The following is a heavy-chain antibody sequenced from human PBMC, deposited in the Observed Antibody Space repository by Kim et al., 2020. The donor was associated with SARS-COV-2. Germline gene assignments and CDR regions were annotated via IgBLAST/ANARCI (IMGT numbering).Heavy chain of an antibody. CDR1: GYSISSSY. V-gene: IGHV4-59*08. D-gene: IGHD6-25*01. CDR2: LYYSGTVTT. CDR3: ARNQRGPLTIDAYDV. Sequence: SETLSLTCSVSGYSISSSYWTWIRQSPGKGLEWIGHLYYSGTVTTKQSPYPKSRVSFSVDPSRNQFSLKLTSVTAADTAVYFCARNQRGPLTIDAYDVWGRGTAVTVSA. J-gene: IGHJ3*01.